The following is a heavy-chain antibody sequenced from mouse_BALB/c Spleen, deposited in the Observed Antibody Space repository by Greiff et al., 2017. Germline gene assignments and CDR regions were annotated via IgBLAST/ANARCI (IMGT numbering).Heavy chain of an antibody. V-gene: IGHV1S81*02. CDR1: GYTFTSYY. CDR2: INPSNGGT. Sequence: QVQLQQPGAELVKPGASVKLSCKASGYTFTSYYMYWVKQRPGQGLEWIGGINPSNGGTNFNEKFKSKATLTVDKSSSTAYMQLSSLTSEDSAVYYCTRVGYYGNYEDYWGQGTTRTVSS. CDR3: TRVGYYGNYEDY. J-gene: IGHJ2*01. D-gene: IGHD2-1*01.